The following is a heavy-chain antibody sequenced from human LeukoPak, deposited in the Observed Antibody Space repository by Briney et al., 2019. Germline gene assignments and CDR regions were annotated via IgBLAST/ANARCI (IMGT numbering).Heavy chain of an antibody. J-gene: IGHJ5*02. D-gene: IGHD5-12*01. CDR2: INPNSGDT. CDR3: ARDASQSLIVATIRAWFDP. V-gene: IGHV1-2*02. CDR1: GYTFTGYY. Sequence: ASVKVSCKASGYTFTGYYMHWVRQAPGQGLEWMGWINPNSGDTNYAQKFQGRVTMTRDTSISTAYMELSRLRSDDTAVYYCARDASQSLIVATIRAWFDPWGQGTLVTVSS.